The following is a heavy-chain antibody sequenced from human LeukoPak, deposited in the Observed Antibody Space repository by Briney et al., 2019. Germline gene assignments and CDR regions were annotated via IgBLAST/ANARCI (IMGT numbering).Heavy chain of an antibody. CDR2: IASDGTI. Sequence: GGSLRLSCVASGFILSTSEMNWVRQAPGKGLEWVSFIASDGTIYYADSVKGRFTLSRDNAKNSLYLQLNSLRAEDTAVYYCVRTARLSDFWGQGILVTVSS. J-gene: IGHJ4*02. V-gene: IGHV3-69-1*01. CDR3: VRTARLSDF. CDR1: GFILSTSE. D-gene: IGHD6-6*01.